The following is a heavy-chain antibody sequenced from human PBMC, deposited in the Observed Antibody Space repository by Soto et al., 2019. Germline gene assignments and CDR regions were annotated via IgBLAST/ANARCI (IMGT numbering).Heavy chain of an antibody. CDR3: AGGRDTVVGGVNNWFDP. CDR2: IDQSGST. Sequence: QVQLQQWGAGLLKSSETLSLTCAVYGGSFSGYYWNWLRQPPGEGLEWIGKIDQSGSTNYNPSLKRRVTMSSDTAKSQFSPELTSVAAMDKAVYYRAGGRDTVVGGVNNWFDPWGQGTLVTVSS. V-gene: IGHV4-34*01. CDR1: GGSFSGYY. D-gene: IGHD3-10*01. J-gene: IGHJ5*02.